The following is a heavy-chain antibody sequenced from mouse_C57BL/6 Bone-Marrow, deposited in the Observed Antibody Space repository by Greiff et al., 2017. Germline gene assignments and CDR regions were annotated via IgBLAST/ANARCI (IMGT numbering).Heavy chain of an antibody. CDR1: GFTFNTYA. V-gene: IGHV10-3*01. CDR2: IRSKSSNYAT. Sequence: EVKVEESGGGLVQPKGSLKLSCAASGFTFNTYAMYWVRQAPGKGLEWVARIRSKSSNYATYYADYVKDRFTISRDDSQSVLYLQMNNLKTGDTDMYYSVIEGGYYAMDYWGQGTSVTVSS. D-gene: IGHD1-1*02. CDR3: VIEGGYYAMDY. J-gene: IGHJ4*01.